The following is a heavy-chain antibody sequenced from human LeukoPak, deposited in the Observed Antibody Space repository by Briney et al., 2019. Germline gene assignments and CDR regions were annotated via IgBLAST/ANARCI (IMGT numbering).Heavy chain of an antibody. CDR3: AIMHGYYDGTGYWVQ. V-gene: IGHV3-33*01. Sequence: PGGSLRLSCVASGFTFSTYGMHWVRQPPGKGLEWVAVIWNDGSNKYYADSVKGRFTISRDNPRNTLYMQMNSLRDEDTAVYYCAIMHGYYDGTGYWVQWGQGTLVTVSS. CDR1: GFTFSTYG. J-gene: IGHJ1*01. CDR2: IWNDGSNK. D-gene: IGHD3-22*01.